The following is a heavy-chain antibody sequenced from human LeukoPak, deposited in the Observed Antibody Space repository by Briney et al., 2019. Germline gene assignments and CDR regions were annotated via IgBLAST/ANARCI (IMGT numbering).Heavy chain of an antibody. D-gene: IGHD3-10*01. Sequence: ASVKVSCKASGYTFTSYAMHWVRQAPGQRLEWMGWINAGNGNTKYSQKFQGRVTITRDTSASTAYMELSSLRSEDTAVYYCARGMWFGELLFYYYYGMDVWGQGTTVTVSS. V-gene: IGHV1-3*01. CDR2: INAGNGNT. J-gene: IGHJ6*02. CDR1: GYTFTSYA. CDR3: ARGMWFGELLFYYYYGMDV.